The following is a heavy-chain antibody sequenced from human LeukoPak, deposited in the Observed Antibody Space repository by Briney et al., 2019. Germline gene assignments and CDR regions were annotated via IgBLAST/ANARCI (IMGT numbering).Heavy chain of an antibody. D-gene: IGHD3-10*01. Sequence: SETLSLTCSVSGGSISSSSYFWGWIRQPPGKGLEWIASVHYSGSTYYNPSLKSRLTISVDTSKNQFSLELSSVTAADTALYFCARQLYVSGSYYAPMDVWGKGTTVTISS. J-gene: IGHJ6*03. CDR3: ARQLYVSGSYYAPMDV. V-gene: IGHV4-39*01. CDR1: GGSISSSSYF. CDR2: VHYSGST.